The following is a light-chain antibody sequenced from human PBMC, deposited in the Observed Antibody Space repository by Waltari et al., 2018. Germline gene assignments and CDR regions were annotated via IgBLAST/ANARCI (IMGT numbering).Light chain of an antibody. CDR3: QTWDSGIWA. Sequence: QPVLTQSPSASASLGASVKITCTLSSGHTINAIAWHQQKQEEAPRLLMRLHSDGSHDTGDGIPDRFSGSSSGAERYLIISNLQSEDEADYYCQTWDSGIWAFGGGTRLTVL. V-gene: IGLV4-69*01. J-gene: IGLJ2*01. CDR2: LHSDGSH. CDR1: SGHTINA.